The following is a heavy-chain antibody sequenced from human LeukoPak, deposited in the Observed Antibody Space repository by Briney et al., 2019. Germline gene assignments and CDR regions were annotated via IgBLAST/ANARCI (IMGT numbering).Heavy chain of an antibody. J-gene: IGHJ3*02. Sequence: ASVKVSCKASGGTLNNFALCWVRQAPGQGLEWMGGIFPTFGTATYTQKFQGRVTITADESTRTAYMELSSLRSDDTAVYYCARGSHTSSWYKHPFDIWGQGTVVVVSS. CDR1: GGTLNNFA. V-gene: IGHV1-69*13. CDR2: IFPTFGTA. D-gene: IGHD6-13*01. CDR3: ARGSHTSSWYKHPFDI.